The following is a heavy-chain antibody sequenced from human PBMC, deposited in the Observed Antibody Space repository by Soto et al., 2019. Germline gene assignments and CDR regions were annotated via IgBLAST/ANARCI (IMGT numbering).Heavy chain of an antibody. Sequence: QLQLQESVPGLVKPSETLSLTCTVSGGSISSSSYYWGWIRQPPGKGLEWIGSIYYSGSTYYNPSLKSRVTISVDTSKNQFSLKLSSVTAADTAVYYCARRGYCSSTSCYGILGAFDIWGQGTMVTVSS. V-gene: IGHV4-39*01. CDR3: ARRGYCSSTSCYGILGAFDI. CDR2: IYYSGST. CDR1: GGSISSSSYY. J-gene: IGHJ3*02. D-gene: IGHD2-2*01.